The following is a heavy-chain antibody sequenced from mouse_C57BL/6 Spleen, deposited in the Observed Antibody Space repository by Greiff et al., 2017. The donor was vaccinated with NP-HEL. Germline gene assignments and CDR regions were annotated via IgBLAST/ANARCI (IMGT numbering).Heavy chain of an antibody. CDR1: GYTFTDYN. V-gene: IGHV1-18*01. J-gene: IGHJ3*01. CDR3: AREGGYDYDEGFAY. Sequence: EVKLVESGPELVKPGASVKIPCKASGYTFTDYNMDWVKQSHGKSLEWIGDINPNNGGTIYNQKFKGKATLTVDKSSSTAYMELRSLTSEDTAVYYCAREGGYDYDEGFAYWGQGTLVTVSA. CDR2: INPNNGGT. D-gene: IGHD2-4*01.